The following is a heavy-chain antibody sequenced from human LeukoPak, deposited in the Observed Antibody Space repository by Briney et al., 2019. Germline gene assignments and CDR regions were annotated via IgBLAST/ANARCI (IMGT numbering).Heavy chain of an antibody. CDR1: GGSISSSSYY. CDR3: AKDSD. Sequence: SETLSLTCTVSGGSISSSSYYWGWIRQPPGKGLEWIGEINHSGSTNYNPSLKSRVTISVDTSKNQFSLKLSSVTAADTAVYYCAKDSDWGQGTLVTVSS. CDR2: INHSGST. D-gene: IGHD2-15*01. V-gene: IGHV4-39*07. J-gene: IGHJ4*02.